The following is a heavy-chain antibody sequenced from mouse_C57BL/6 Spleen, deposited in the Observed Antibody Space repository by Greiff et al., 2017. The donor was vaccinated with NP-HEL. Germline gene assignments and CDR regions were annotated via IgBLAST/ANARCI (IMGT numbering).Heavy chain of an antibody. CDR1: GFTFSDYG. V-gene: IGHV5-17*01. CDR3: ARERRDAMDY. J-gene: IGHJ4*01. CDR2: ISSGSSTI. Sequence: EVKLEESGGGLVKPGGSLKLSCAASGFTFSDYGMHWVRQAPEKGLEWVAYISSGSSTIYYADTVKGRFTISRDNAKNTLFLQMTSLRSEDTAMYYCARERRDAMDYWGQGTSVTVSS.